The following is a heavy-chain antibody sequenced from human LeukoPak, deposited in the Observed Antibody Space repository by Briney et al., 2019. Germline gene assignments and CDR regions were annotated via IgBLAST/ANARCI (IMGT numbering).Heavy chain of an antibody. Sequence: GGSLRLSCEASGFILSGSAILWVRQASGRGLEGVGRIRNKANSYGTAYAASVKGRFTISRDDSKNTAYLQMNSLRTDDTAVYYCGRPHILGAANFDYWGQGTLVTVSS. D-gene: IGHD1-26*01. CDR3: GRPHILGAANFDY. V-gene: IGHV3-73*01. CDR1: GFILSGSA. J-gene: IGHJ4*02. CDR2: IRNKANSYGT.